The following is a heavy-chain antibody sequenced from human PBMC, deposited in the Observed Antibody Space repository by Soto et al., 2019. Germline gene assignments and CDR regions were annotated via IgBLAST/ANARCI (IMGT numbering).Heavy chain of an antibody. V-gene: IGHV3-64*04. J-gene: IGHJ4*02. CDR1: GFTFSSYA. CDR2: VRGNGDPP. Sequence: TGGSLRLSCSASGFTFSSYAMHWVRQAPGKGLEYVSGVRGNGDPPFYADSVKGRFTISRDNSKNSLYLQMNSLRAEDTALYYCAKGMIIAVAGPVTFDYWGQGTLVTVSS. CDR3: AKGMIIAVAGPVTFDY. D-gene: IGHD6-19*01.